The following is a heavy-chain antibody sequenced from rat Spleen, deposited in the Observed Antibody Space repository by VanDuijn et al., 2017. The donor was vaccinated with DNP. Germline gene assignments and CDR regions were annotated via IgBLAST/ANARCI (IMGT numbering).Heavy chain of an antibody. CDR2: ISYDGGST. CDR1: GFTFSDYN. D-gene: IGHD1-2*01. CDR3: AKGDYSTFN. Sequence: EVQLVESGGGLVQPGRSLKLSCAASGFTFSDYNMAWVLQAPTRGLEWVASISYDGGSTYYRDSVKGRFTISRDNAKSTLYLQMESLRSEDTATYYCAKGDYSTFNWGQGVMVTVSS. J-gene: IGHJ2*01. V-gene: IGHV5-20*01.